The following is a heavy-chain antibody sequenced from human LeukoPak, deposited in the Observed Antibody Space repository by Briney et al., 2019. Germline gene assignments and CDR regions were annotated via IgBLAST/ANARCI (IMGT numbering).Heavy chain of an antibody. V-gene: IGHV3-23*01. CDR1: GLTFSSYA. J-gene: IGHJ4*02. CDR3: AKGLTVTPFYFDY. CDR2: ISGSGGST. D-gene: IGHD4-17*01. Sequence: PGGSLRLSCAASGLTFSSYAMSWVRQAPGKGLEWVSAISGSGGSTYYADSVKGRFTISRDNSKNTLYLQMNSLRAEDTAVYYCAKGLTVTPFYFDYWGQGTLVTVSS.